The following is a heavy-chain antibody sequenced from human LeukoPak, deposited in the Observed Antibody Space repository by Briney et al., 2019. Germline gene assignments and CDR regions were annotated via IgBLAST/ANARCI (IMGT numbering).Heavy chain of an antibody. CDR1: GGSFSGYY. V-gene: IGHV4-34*01. CDR2: INHSGST. D-gene: IGHD5-24*01. Sequence: PSETLSLTCAVYGGSFSGYYWSWIRQPPGKGLEWIGEINHSGSTNYNPSLKSRVTISVDTSKNQFSLRLSSVTAAVTAVYYCARGLEDGYKYYFDYWGQGTLVTVSS. J-gene: IGHJ4*02. CDR3: ARGLEDGYKYYFDY.